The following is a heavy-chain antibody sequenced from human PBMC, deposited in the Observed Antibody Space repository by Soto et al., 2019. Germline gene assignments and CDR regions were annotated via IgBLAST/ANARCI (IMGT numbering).Heavy chain of an antibody. Sequence: EVQLLESGGGLVQPGGSVRLSCTASGFTFSSHAMTWVRQAPGKGLEWVARIKPDESEKKYADSVKGRFSISRDNAKNSMYLQMDSLRGEDTAVYYCVRGGSNYASWGQGTLVTVSS. CDR1: GFTFSSHA. D-gene: IGHD4-4*01. V-gene: IGHV3-7*01. CDR2: IKPDESEK. J-gene: IGHJ5*02. CDR3: VRGGSNYAS.